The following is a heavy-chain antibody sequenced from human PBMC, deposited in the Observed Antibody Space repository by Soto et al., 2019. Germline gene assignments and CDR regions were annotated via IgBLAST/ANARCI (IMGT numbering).Heavy chain of an antibody. CDR2: ISWNSGSI. V-gene: IGHV3-9*01. CDR1: GFTFDDYA. CDR3: AKGSLAAAGMNWFDP. Sequence: GGSLRLSCAASGFTFDDYAMHWVRQAPGKGLEWVSGISWNSGSIGYADSVKGRFTISRDNAKNSLDLQMNSLRAEDTAFYYCAKGSLAAAGMNWFDPWGQGTLVTVS. D-gene: IGHD6-13*01. J-gene: IGHJ5*02.